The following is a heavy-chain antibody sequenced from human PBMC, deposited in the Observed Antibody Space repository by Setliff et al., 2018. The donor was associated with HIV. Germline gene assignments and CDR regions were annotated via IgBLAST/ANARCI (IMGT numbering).Heavy chain of an antibody. D-gene: IGHD6-13*01. J-gene: IGHJ3*02. CDR3: AAIAAAALRGTFDI. V-gene: IGHV1-18*01. CDR1: GYTFTSYG. CDR2: ISGYNGNT. Sequence: ASVKVSCKASGYTFTSYGISWVRQAPGQGLEWMGWISGYNGNTNYAQELQGRVTMTTDTSTSTAYMELRSLRSDDTAVYYCAAIAAAALRGTFDIWGQGTMVTVSS.